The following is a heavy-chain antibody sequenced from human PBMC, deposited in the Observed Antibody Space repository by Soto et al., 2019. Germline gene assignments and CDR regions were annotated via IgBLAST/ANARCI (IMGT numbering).Heavy chain of an antibody. D-gene: IGHD5-12*01. V-gene: IGHV4-61*01. J-gene: IGHJ5*02. CDR2: SYDVVST. CDR1: GGAVRSGNDS. Sequence: PSDTLSLTSAVSGGAVRSGNDSWIWIRQTTGKGMEWIGGSYDVVSTNYNPSIKSRATISVDTSEIQVSLKLHSVTPAVADVSYCARGVRTNCWLRSGYDCRFVPWGQGILVTVSS. CDR3: ARGVRTNCWLRSGYDCRFVP.